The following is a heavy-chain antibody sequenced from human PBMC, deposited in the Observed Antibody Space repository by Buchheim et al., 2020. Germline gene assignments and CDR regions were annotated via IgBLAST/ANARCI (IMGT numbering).Heavy chain of an antibody. Sequence: EVRLVESGGGLVQPGGSLRLSCAASGFAFSGYEMNWVRQAPGKGLEWVSYISSSGITVKYADSVRDRFTISRDNAENSLSLQMNSLRAEDTAVYYCARAVGGSYYKLDCWGQGTL. CDR2: ISSSGITV. D-gene: IGHD1-26*01. CDR3: ARAVGGSYYKLDC. J-gene: IGHJ4*02. V-gene: IGHV3-48*03. CDR1: GFAFSGYE.